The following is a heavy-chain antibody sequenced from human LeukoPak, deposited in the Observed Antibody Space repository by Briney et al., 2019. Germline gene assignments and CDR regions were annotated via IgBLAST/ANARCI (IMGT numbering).Heavy chain of an antibody. Sequence: SETLSLTCTVSGGSISSSSHYWGWIRQPPGKGLECIGSIFYSGSTYYNPSLKSRVTISVNTSKKQFSLKLSSVTAADTAVYYCARYLKYYDFWSTPKPGTFDIWGQGTVVTVSS. CDR1: GGSISSSSHY. CDR3: ARYLKYYDFWSTPKPGTFDI. D-gene: IGHD3-3*01. V-gene: IGHV4-39*01. CDR2: IFYSGST. J-gene: IGHJ3*02.